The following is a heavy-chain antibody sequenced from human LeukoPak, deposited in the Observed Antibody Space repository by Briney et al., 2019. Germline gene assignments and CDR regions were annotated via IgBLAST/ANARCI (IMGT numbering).Heavy chain of an antibody. D-gene: IGHD3-16*01. CDR1: GFTFSSYW. CDR3: ARELRTFDS. V-gene: IGHV3-7*01. CDR2: IKHNGDEL. J-gene: IGHJ4*02. Sequence: GGSLRLSCAASGFTFSSYWMTWVRQAPGKGLEWVANIKHNGDELNYVDSVEDRFTISRDNAENSLYLHMTDLRAEDTAVYYCARELRTFDSWGQGTLVTVSS.